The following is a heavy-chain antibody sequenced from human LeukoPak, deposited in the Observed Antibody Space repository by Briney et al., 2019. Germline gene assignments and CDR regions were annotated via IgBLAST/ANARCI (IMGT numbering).Heavy chain of an antibody. V-gene: IGHV1-18*04. CDR2: ISAYNGNT. CDR3: ARGSLYYYDSSGYYYPFDY. CDR1: GYTFTSYY. J-gene: IGHJ4*02. D-gene: IGHD3-22*01. Sequence: ASVKVSCKASGYTFTSYYMHWVRQAPGQGLEWMGWISAYNGNTNYAQKLQGRVTMTTDTSTSTAYMELRSLRSDDTAVYYCARGSLYYYDSSGYYYPFDYWGQGTLVTVSS.